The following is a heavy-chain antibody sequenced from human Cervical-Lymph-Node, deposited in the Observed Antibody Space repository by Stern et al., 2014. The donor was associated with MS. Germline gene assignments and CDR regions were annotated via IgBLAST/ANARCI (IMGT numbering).Heavy chain of an antibody. J-gene: IGHJ4*02. Sequence: GQLVQSGAEVKKPGESLKISCKLSGYSFTIYYLAWVRQKPGKGLEWMGVIYPYDSDTTYSPSFQGQVTISADKSITTAYLQWSSLRASDTAMYYCARHVQGFDYWGQGTLVTVSS. CDR3: ARHVQGFDY. V-gene: IGHV5-51*01. CDR1: GYSFTIYY. CDR2: IYPYDSDT.